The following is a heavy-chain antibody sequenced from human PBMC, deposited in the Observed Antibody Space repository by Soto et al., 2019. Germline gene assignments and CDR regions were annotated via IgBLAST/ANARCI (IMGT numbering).Heavy chain of an antibody. CDR2: IYYSGST. J-gene: IGHJ5*02. CDR3: ARLYYDSSGYYSPRWFDP. Sequence: SETLSLTCTVSGGSISSYYWSWIRQPPGKGLEWIGYIYYSGSTNYNPSLKSRVTISVDTSKNQFSLKLSSVTAADTAVYYCARLYYDSSGYYSPRWFDPWGQGTLVTVSS. D-gene: IGHD3-22*01. V-gene: IGHV4-59*01. CDR1: GGSISSYY.